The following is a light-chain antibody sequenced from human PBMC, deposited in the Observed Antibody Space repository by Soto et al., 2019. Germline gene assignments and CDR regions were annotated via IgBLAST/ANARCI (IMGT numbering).Light chain of an antibody. CDR2: GNN. CDR3: ASWDDTLNVAV. Sequence: QSVLTQPPSASGTPGQRVTISCSGSSSNIGSNTVNWYQQLPGTAPKLLIYGNNERPSGVPDRFSGSKSGTSGCLAISGLQSEDEADYYCASWDDTLNVAVFGGGTQLTVL. CDR1: SSNIGSNT. V-gene: IGLV1-44*01. J-gene: IGLJ7*01.